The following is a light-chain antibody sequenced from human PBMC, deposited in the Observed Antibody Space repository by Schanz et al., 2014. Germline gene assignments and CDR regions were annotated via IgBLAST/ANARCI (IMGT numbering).Light chain of an antibody. CDR2: GAS. CDR1: QSVGSNY. J-gene: IGKJ2*01. V-gene: IGKV3-20*01. Sequence: DIVLTQSPGTLSLSPGERATLSCRASQSVGSNYLAWYQQTPGQAPRLLISGASSRATGIPDRFSGSGSGTDFTLTISRLEPEDFAVYYCQQYSSSPPGYTFGQGTKVEIK. CDR3: QQYSSSPPGYT.